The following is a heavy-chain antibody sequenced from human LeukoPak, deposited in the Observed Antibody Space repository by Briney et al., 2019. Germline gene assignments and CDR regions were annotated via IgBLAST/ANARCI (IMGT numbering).Heavy chain of an antibody. D-gene: IGHD3-10*01. J-gene: IGHJ5*02. V-gene: IGHV3-74*01. Sequence: PGGSLRLSCVASGFTFSGYWMHWVRQAPGKGLVWVSIIKSDGTFATYADSVKGRFTISRDNAKNSLYLQMNSLRAEDTAVYYCARDSGPALLWFGELQSHNWFDPWGQGTLVTVSS. CDR3: ARDSGPALLWFGELQSHNWFDP. CDR1: GFTFSGYW. CDR2: IKSDGTFA.